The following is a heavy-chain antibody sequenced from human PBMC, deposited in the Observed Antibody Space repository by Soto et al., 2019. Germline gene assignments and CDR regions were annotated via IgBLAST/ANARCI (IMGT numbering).Heavy chain of an antibody. CDR3: GRVVPAAIQDYYYYGMDV. CDR2: IIPIFGTA. Sequence: SVKVSCKASGGTFSSYAISWVRQAPGQGLEWMGGIIPIFGTANYAQKFQGRVTITADKSTSTAYMELSSLRSEDTAVYYCGRVVPAAIQDYYYYGMDVWGQGTTVTVS. CDR1: GGTFSSYA. V-gene: IGHV1-69*06. J-gene: IGHJ6*02. D-gene: IGHD2-2*01.